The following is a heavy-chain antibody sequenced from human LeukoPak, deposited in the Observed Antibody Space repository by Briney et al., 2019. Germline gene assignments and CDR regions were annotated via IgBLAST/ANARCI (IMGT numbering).Heavy chain of an antibody. CDR1: GFTFSSYG. D-gene: IGHD2-2*02. J-gene: IGHJ6*03. CDR2: IRYDGSNK. CDR3: AKGYCSSTSCYNYYYMGV. V-gene: IGHV3-30*02. Sequence: PGGSLRLSCAASGFTFSSYGMHWVRQAPGKGLEWVAFIRYDGSNKYYADSVKGRFTISRDNSKNTLYLQMNSLRAEDTAVYYCAKGYCSSTSCYNYYYMGVWGKGTTVTVSS.